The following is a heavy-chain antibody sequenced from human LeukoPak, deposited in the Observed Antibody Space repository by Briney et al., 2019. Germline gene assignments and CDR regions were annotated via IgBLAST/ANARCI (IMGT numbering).Heavy chain of an antibody. D-gene: IGHD2-15*01. CDR3: ASGVEVVAAIFDEDWRPGDY. CDR2: ISSSSSYI. J-gene: IGHJ4*02. CDR1: GFTFSSYS. V-gene: IGHV3-21*01. Sequence: PGGSLRLSCAASGFTFSSYSMNWVRQAPGKGLEWVSSISSSSSYIYYADSVKGRFTISRDNAKNSLYLQMNSLRAEDTAVYYCASGVEVVAAIFDEDWRPGDYWGQGTLVTVSS.